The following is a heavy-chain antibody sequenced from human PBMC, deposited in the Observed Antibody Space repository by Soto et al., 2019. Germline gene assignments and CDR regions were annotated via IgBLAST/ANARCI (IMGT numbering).Heavy chain of an antibody. CDR1: GGTFSSYA. CDR2: IIPIFGTA. D-gene: IGHD2-21*02. Sequence: QVQLVQSGAEVKKPGSSVKVSCKASGGTFSSYAISWVRQAPGQGLEWMGGIIPIFGTANYAQKFQGRVTITAGESTSTAYMELSSLRSEDTAVYYGARGLAYCGGGCYSPTVYDGMDVWGQGTTVTVSS. CDR3: ARGLAYCGGGCYSPTVYDGMDV. J-gene: IGHJ6*02. V-gene: IGHV1-69*01.